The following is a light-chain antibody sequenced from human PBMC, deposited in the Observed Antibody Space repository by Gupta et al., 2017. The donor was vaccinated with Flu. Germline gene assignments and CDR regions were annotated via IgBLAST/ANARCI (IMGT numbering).Light chain of an antibody. Sequence: QSALTQPASVSGSPGQSITISCTGTSSDVGNYKFVSWYQQHPGKVPKLIIYGGSQRPAGVSSRFSGSKSGNTASLTISGLQAEDEADYHCCSYAGTSAMVFGGGTKVTVL. CDR1: SSDVGNYKF. CDR3: CSYAGTSAMV. V-gene: IGLV2-23*01. J-gene: IGLJ2*01. CDR2: GGS.